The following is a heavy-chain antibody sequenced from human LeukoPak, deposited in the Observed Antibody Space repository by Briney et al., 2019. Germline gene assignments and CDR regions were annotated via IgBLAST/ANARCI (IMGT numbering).Heavy chain of an antibody. J-gene: IGHJ3*02. CDR3: VRESSRDI. CDR1: GITFGSYW. Sequence: GGSLRLSCAASGITFGSYWVSWVRQAPGKGLEWVANIKHDGSERYYVDSVKGRFTISRVNAKNSLNLQMNSLRPKDTAVYYCVRESSRDIWGQGTMVTVSS. CDR2: IKHDGSER. V-gene: IGHV3-7*04. D-gene: IGHD6-13*01.